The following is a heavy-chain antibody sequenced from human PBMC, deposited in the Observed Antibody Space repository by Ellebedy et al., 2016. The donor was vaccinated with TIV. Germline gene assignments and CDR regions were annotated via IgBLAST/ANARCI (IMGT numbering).Heavy chain of an antibody. D-gene: IGHD3-22*01. CDR3: ARDLYDSSGYFDY. CDR1: GFTFSSYG. V-gene: IGHV3-33*01. CDR2: IWYDGSNK. J-gene: IGHJ4*02. Sequence: PGGSLRLSCAASGFTFSSYGMHWVRQAPGKGLEWVAVIWYDGSNKYYADSVKGRFTISRDNSKNTLYVQMNSLRAEDTAVYYCARDLYDSSGYFDYWGQGTLVTVSS.